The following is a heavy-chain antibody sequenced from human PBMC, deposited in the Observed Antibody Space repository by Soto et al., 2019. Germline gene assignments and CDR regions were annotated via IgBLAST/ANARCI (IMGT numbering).Heavy chain of an antibody. V-gene: IGHV3-7*05. D-gene: IGHD6-13*01. CDR3: AREGPPGSSSVYLDAFDI. Sequence: EVQLEESGGDLVQPGGSLRLSCAASGFTLSAYWMTWVRQAPGKGLEWVANINRDGSKKSYLDSVRGRFTISRDSVGNSLYAQMDSPRADDTALYYCAREGPPGSSSVYLDAFDIWGRGTMVTVSS. CDR2: INRDGSKK. CDR1: GFTLSAYW. J-gene: IGHJ3*02.